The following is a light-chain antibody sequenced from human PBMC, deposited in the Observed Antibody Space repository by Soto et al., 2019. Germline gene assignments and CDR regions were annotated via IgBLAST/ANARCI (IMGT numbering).Light chain of an antibody. CDR3: AVWDDSLDGWV. Sequence: QSVLTQPPSASGTPGQRVTISCSGSSSNIGSHVVYWYQQLAGTAPKLLMYNNNQRPSGVPDRFSGSKSGTSASLAISGLQSEDEADYYCAVWDDSLDGWVFGAGTKLTVL. CDR2: NNN. J-gene: IGLJ3*02. V-gene: IGLV1-44*01. CDR1: SSNIGSHV.